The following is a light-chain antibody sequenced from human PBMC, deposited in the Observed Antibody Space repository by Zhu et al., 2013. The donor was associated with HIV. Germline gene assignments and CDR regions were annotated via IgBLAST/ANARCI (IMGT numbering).Light chain of an antibody. CDR3: QQLDSYPPFT. CDR1: QSISGW. CDR2: STS. J-gene: IGKJ2*01. V-gene: IGKV1-9*01. Sequence: IQLTQSPSSLSASVGDSVTITCRASQSISGWLAWYQQKPGKAPKLLIYSTSTLQTGVPSRFSGSGSETDFTLTISSLQPEDSATYYCQQLDSYPPFTFGQGTKLEIK.